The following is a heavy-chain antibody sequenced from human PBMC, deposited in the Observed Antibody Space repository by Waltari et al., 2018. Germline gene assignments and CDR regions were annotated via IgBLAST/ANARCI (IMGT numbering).Heavy chain of an antibody. CDR1: GAAWNSLA. D-gene: IGHD1-26*01. J-gene: IGHJ4*02. V-gene: IGHV3-23*03. CDR2: INSGSSST. Sequence: EAQPLAPGGSVAERAGCPSSSCSASGAAWNSLALSWVSQAPGEGLGRGSVINSGSSSTYSADSGRGRLTISRAKSKITLKLQTNSLRDKDADVYDCAKQEGVMGAFDYWGQGTLVTVSS. CDR3: AKQEGVMGAFDY.